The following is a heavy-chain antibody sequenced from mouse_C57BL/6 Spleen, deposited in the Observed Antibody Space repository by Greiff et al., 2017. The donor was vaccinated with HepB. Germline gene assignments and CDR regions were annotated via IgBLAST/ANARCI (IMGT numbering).Heavy chain of an antibody. CDR2: INPSSGYT. CDR1: GYTFTSYW. V-gene: IGHV1-7*01. J-gene: IGHJ4*01. Sequence: VQLQQSGAELAKPGASVKLSCKASGYTFTSYWMHWVKQRPGQGLEWIGYINPSSGYTKYKQKFKDKATLTADKSSSTAYMQLSSLTYEDSAVYYCARSPTLTYYAMDYWGQGTSVTVSS. CDR3: ARSPTLTYYAMDY.